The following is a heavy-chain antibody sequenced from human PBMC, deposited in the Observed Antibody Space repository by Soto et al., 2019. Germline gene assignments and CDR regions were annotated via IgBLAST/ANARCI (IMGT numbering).Heavy chain of an antibody. CDR3: ARVGLHPHGMDV. CDR2: INHSGST. CDR1: GGSFSGYY. Sequence: SETLSLTCAVYGGSFSGYYWSWIRQPPGKGLEWIGEINHSGSTNYNPSLKSRVTISVDTSKNQFSLKLSSVTAADTAVYYCARVGLHPHGMDVWGQGTTVTVSS. J-gene: IGHJ6*02. V-gene: IGHV4-34*01. D-gene: IGHD4-4*01.